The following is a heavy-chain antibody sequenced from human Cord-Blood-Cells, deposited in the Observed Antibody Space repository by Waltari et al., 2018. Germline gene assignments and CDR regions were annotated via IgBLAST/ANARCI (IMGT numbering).Heavy chain of an antibody. CDR3: ARNYGSGSPFDY. D-gene: IGHD3-10*01. CDR1: GGSFSGYY. V-gene: IGHV4-34*01. CDR2: INHSGIT. J-gene: IGHJ4*02. Sequence: QVQLQQWGAGLLKPSETLSLTCAVYGGSFSGYYWSWIRQPPGKGLEWIGEINHSGITNYNPSLKSRVTISVDTSKNQFSLKLSSVTAADTAVYYCARNYGSGSPFDYWGQGTLVTVSS.